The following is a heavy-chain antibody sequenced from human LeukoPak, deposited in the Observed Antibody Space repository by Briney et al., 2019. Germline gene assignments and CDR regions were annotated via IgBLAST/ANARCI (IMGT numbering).Heavy chain of an antibody. V-gene: IGHV1-18*01. CDR1: GYTFTSYG. Sequence: ASVKVSCKASGYTFTSYGISWVRQAPGQGLEWMGWISAYNGNTNYAQKLQGRVTMTTGTSTSTAYMELRSLRSDDTAVYYCARATRGYYYYYYMDVWGKGTTVTVSS. D-gene: IGHD1-14*01. CDR3: ARATRGYYYYYYMDV. CDR2: ISAYNGNT. J-gene: IGHJ6*03.